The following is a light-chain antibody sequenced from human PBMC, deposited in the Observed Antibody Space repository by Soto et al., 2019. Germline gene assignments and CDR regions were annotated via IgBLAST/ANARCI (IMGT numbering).Light chain of an antibody. CDR1: QDIRIY. J-gene: IGKJ4*01. Sequence: DIQMTQSPSSLSASVGDRVTITCQASQDIRIYLNWYQQKPGKAPRLLIYDASNLETGVPSRFSGSGSGTDFTFTITSLQPEDIATYYCQQYENPPLTFGGGTRVDIK. CDR2: DAS. V-gene: IGKV1-33*01. CDR3: QQYENPPLT.